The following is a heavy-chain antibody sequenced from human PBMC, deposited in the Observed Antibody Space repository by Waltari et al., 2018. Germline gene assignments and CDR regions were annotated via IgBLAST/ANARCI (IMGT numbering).Heavy chain of an antibody. J-gene: IGHJ6*02. V-gene: IGHV3-21*02. D-gene: IGHD1-26*01. CDR1: GFKFSDYA. CDR3: AKAWDSETMDV. Sequence: EVQLVESGGGLVKPGGSLRLSCAASGFKFSDYAMNWVRQAPGKGLEWVSSSGSSSSFMDYADSVKGRFTISRDNSKNTLYLQMNSLRAEDTAVYYCAKAWDSETMDVWGQGTTVIVSS. CDR2: SGSSSSFM.